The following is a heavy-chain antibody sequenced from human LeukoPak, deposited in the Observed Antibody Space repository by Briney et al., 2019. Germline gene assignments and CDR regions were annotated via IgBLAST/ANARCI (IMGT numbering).Heavy chain of an antibody. J-gene: IGHJ4*02. CDR2: IYTSGST. Sequence: SETLSLTCTVSGGSISSSSYYWSWIRQPAGKGLEWIGRIYTSGSTNYNPSLKSRVTISVDTSKNQFSLKLSSVTAADTAVYYCAGSLSIAVAGPFDYWGQGTLVTVSS. V-gene: IGHV4-61*02. CDR3: AGSLSIAVAGPFDY. CDR1: GGSISSSSYY. D-gene: IGHD6-19*01.